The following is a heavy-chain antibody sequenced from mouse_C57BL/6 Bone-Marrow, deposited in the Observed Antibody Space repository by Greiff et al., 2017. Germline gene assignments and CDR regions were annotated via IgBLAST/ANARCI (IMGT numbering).Heavy chain of an antibody. CDR1: GFTFSSYA. Sequence: EVKLMESGGGLVKPGGSLKLSCAASGFTFSSYAMSWVRQTPEKRLEWVATISDGGSYTYYPDNVKGRFTISRDKAKNNLYLQMSHLKSEDTAMYYCASSIYYGNHGAMDYWGQGTSVTVSS. V-gene: IGHV5-4*03. D-gene: IGHD2-1*01. J-gene: IGHJ4*01. CDR2: ISDGGSYT. CDR3: ASSIYYGNHGAMDY.